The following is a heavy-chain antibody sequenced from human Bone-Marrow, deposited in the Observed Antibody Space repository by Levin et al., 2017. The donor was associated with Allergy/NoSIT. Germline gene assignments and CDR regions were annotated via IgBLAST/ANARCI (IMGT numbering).Heavy chain of an antibody. CDR2: IIPIFGSA. V-gene: IGHV1-69*13. D-gene: IGHD2-15*01. CDR3: APLGYCGGSSCSE. CDR1: GGSFSSYT. J-gene: IGHJ4*02. Sequence: GASVKVSCKASGGSFSSYTVSWVRQAPGQGLEWMGGIIPIFGSAKYSQNFQGRVTMTADESASTVYMELSSLRSEDTAIYFCAPLGYCGGSSCSEWGQGTLVTVSS.